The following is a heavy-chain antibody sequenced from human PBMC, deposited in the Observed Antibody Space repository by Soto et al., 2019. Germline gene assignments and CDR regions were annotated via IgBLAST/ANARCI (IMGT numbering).Heavy chain of an antibody. CDR1: GYNFAGYW. V-gene: IGHV5-51*01. CDR2: IYPSDSDT. Sequence: GESLKISCKGSGYNFAGYWIAWVRQMPWKGLELMGIIYPSDSDTRYRPSFQGQVTISADKSISSAYLQWSSLRASDTAMYYCARGGVSTRTFDYWGQETPVTVSS. CDR3: ARGGVSTRTFDY. J-gene: IGHJ4*02. D-gene: IGHD3-3*01.